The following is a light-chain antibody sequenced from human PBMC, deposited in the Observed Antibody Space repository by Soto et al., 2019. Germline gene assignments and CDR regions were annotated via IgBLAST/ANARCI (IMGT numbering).Light chain of an antibody. CDR1: QSISSY. CDR2: AAS. Sequence: DIQMTQSPSSLSASVGDRVTITCRASQSISSYLNWYQQKPGKAPKLLIYAASSLQSVVPSRFSGSGSGTFFTFTISSLQPEDFATYYCQQSYSTPWTFGPGTKVDIK. V-gene: IGKV1-39*01. CDR3: QQSYSTPWT. J-gene: IGKJ3*01.